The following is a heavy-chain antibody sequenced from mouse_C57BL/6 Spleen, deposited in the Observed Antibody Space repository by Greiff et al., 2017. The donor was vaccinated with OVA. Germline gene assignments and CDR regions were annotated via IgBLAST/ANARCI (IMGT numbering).Heavy chain of an antibody. CDR1: GYTFTSYW. CDR2: IHPNSGST. J-gene: IGHJ4*01. Sequence: QVQLKQPGAELVKPGASVKLSCKASGYTFTSYWMHWVKQRPGQGLEWIGMIHPNSGSTNYNEKFKSKDTLTIDKSSSTAYMQLSSLTSEDSAVYYCAIYYDSYYAMDYWGQGASVTVSS. D-gene: IGHD2-4*01. V-gene: IGHV1-64*01. CDR3: AIYYDSYYAMDY.